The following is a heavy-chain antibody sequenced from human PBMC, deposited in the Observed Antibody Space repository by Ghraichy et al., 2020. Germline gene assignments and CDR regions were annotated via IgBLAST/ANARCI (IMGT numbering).Heavy chain of an antibody. Sequence: SETLSLTCTVSGGSFSSYYWSWIRQPAGKGLEWIGRIYPSGTPNYNPSLRSRLTMSVDTSKNQFSLNVRSVTAAYTAVYYCARGAASASHYFDYWGQGTLVTVSS. J-gene: IGHJ4*02. CDR1: GGSFSSYY. CDR2: IYPSGTP. CDR3: ARGAASASHYFDY. V-gene: IGHV4-4*07. D-gene: IGHD1-26*01.